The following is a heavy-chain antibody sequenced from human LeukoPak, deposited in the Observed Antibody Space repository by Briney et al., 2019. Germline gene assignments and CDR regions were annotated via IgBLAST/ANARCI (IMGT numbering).Heavy chain of an antibody. Sequence: GASVKVSCKASGYTFTGYYLHWVRQAPGQGLEWMGWINPNSGATNYAQNFQGRVTMTTDTSTSTAYMELKSLRSDDTAVYYCARDRLGANDAFDIWGQGTMLTVSS. J-gene: IGHJ3*02. CDR2: INPNSGAT. V-gene: IGHV1-2*02. D-gene: IGHD3-10*01. CDR3: ARDRLGANDAFDI. CDR1: GYTFTGYY.